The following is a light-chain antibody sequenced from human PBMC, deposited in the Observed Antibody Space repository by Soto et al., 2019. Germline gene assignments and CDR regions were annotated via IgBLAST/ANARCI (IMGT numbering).Light chain of an antibody. Sequence: QSVLNQPASVSGSPGQSITIPCTGTSSDVGGYNYVSWYQHHPGKAPKLIIYDVSNRPSGVSIRFSGSKSDNTASLTISGLRPEDEADYHCSSYTTSNTRQIVFGTGTKVTVL. J-gene: IGLJ1*01. V-gene: IGLV2-14*03. CDR1: SSDVGGYNY. CDR3: SSYTTSNTRQIV. CDR2: DVS.